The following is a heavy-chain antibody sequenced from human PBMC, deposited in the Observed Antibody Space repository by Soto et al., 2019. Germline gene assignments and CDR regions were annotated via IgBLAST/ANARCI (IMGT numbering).Heavy chain of an antibody. D-gene: IGHD4-17*01. J-gene: IGHJ5*02. CDR1: GYTFTSYD. CDR3: ARGVRYGAYSRWFDP. Sequence: QVQLVQSGAEVRKPGASVKVSCKASGYTFTSYDINWVRQATGQGLEYLGWMSPNSGNTGYVQKFKDRVTMTWDTYMYTAYRELSSLRSEDTAVYFCARGVRYGAYSRWFDPWGQGTLVTVSS. CDR2: MSPNSGNT. V-gene: IGHV1-8*01.